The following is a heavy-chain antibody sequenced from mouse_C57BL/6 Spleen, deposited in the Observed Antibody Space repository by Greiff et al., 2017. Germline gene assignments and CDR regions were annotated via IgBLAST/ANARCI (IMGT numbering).Heavy chain of an antibody. D-gene: IGHD1-1*01. V-gene: IGHV1-82*01. CDR1: GYAFSSSW. Sequence: QVQLQQSGPELVKPGASVKISCKASGYAFSSSWMNWVKQRPGKGLEWIGRIYPGDGDTNYNGKFKGKATLTADKSSSTAYMQLSSLTSEDSAVYFCAPYYYGSPAWFAYWCQGTLVTVSA. CDR2: IYPGDGDT. J-gene: IGHJ3*01. CDR3: APYYYGSPAWFAY.